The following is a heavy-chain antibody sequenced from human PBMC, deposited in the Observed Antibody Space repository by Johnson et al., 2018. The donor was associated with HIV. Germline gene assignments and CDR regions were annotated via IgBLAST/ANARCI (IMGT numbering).Heavy chain of an antibody. Sequence: QVQLVESGGGVVQPGRSLRLSCAASGFTFSSYAMHWVRQAPGKGLEWVAVIWYDGSNKDYADSVKGRFTISRDNSKNMVDLQMNSLRARDAAVYYCARDYRGRTVDAFDVWGQGTLVIVSS. V-gene: IGHV3-30*04. CDR1: GFTFSSYA. D-gene: IGHD3-16*02. CDR3: ARDYRGRTVDAFDV. J-gene: IGHJ3*01. CDR2: IWYDGSNK.